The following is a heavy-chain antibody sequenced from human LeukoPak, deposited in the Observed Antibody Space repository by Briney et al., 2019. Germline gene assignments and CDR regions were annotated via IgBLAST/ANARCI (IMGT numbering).Heavy chain of an antibody. Sequence: ASVKVSCKASGYTFTSYGISWVRQAPGQGLEWMGWISVYNGNTNYAQKLQGRVTMTTDTSTSTAYMEPRSLRSDDTAVYYCARAQGYCSSTSCSYFDYWGQGTLVTVPS. V-gene: IGHV1-18*01. D-gene: IGHD2-2*01. CDR2: ISVYNGNT. J-gene: IGHJ4*02. CDR3: ARAQGYCSSTSCSYFDY. CDR1: GYTFTSYG.